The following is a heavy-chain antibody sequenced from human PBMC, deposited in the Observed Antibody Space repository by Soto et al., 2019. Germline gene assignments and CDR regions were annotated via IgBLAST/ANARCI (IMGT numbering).Heavy chain of an antibody. CDR3: ARAGYSSTWYLPFDS. V-gene: IGHV4-34*01. CDR1: GGSFSGYY. Sequence: QVQLQQWGAGLLKPSETLSLTCAVYGGSFSGYYWSWIPQLPGKGLEWMGESNHSGSTNYNPSLKGRVTISVDPSKNQFSLKLRSVTAADTAVYYCARAGYSSTWYLPFDSWGQGTLVTVS. J-gene: IGHJ4*02. D-gene: IGHD6-13*01. CDR2: SNHSGST.